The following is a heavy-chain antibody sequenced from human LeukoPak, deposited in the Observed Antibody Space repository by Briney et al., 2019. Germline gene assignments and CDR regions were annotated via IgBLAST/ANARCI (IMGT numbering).Heavy chain of an antibody. CDR1: GFTFSSYS. V-gene: IGHV3-21*03. D-gene: IGHD3-9*01. CDR3: TTALNFDILTGLYQPIAAFDI. J-gene: IGHJ3*02. Sequence: PGGSLRLSCAASGFTFSSYSMNWVRQAPGKGLGWVSSISSSSSYIYYADSVKGRFTISRDNAKNSLYLQMNSLKTEDTGVYYCTTALNFDILTGLYQPIAAFDIWGQGTLVTVSS. CDR2: ISSSSSYI.